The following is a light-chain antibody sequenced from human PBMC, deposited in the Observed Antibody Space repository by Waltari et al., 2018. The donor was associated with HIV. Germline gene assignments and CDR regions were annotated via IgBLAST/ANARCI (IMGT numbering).Light chain of an antibody. V-gene: IGKV1-33*01. CDR1: QDITNY. CDR3: QQYDNLPLT. CDR2: DAA. J-gene: IGKJ4*01. Sequence: DIQMTQSPSSLSASVGDRVTITCQASQDITNYLNWYQQKPGKAPKLLVYDAASLETGVPSRFGGSGSWTDFTFTISSLQPEDIATYYCQQYDNLPLTFGGGTEVEIK.